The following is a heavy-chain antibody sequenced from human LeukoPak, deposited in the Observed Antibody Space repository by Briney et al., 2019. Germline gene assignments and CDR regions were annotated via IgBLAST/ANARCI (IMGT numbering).Heavy chain of an antibody. CDR1: GFTFSSYG. D-gene: IGHD3-10*01. J-gene: IGHJ4*02. Sequence: PGRSLRLSCAASGFTFSSYGMHWVRQAPGKGLEWVAVIWYGGSNKYYADSVKGRFTISRDNSKNTLYLQMNSLRAEDTAVYYCAKDEGAYYGSGSYYYYWGQGTLVTVSS. CDR3: AKDEGAYYGSGSYYYY. CDR2: IWYGGSNK. V-gene: IGHV3-33*06.